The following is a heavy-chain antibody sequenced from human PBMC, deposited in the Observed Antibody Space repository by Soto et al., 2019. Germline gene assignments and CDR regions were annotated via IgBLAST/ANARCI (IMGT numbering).Heavy chain of an antibody. J-gene: IGHJ5*02. D-gene: IGHD6-19*01. CDR1: GGSFSGYY. Sequence: SETLSLTCAVYGGSFSGYYWSWIRQPPGKGLEWIGEINHSGSTNYNPSLKSRVTISVDTSKNQFSLKLSSVTAADTAVYYRARGSSGWVSWFDPWGQGTLVTVSS. V-gene: IGHV4-34*01. CDR2: INHSGST. CDR3: ARGSSGWVSWFDP.